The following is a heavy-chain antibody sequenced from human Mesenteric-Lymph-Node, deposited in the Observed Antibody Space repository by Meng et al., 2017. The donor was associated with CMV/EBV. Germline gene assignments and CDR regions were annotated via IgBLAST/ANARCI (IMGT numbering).Heavy chain of an antibody. CDR3: ATTGYTSGLAH. J-gene: IGHJ4*02. CDR1: GFTFSNFW. CDR2: IKPDVSEK. Sequence: GGSLRLSCAASGFTFSNFWMSWVRQAPGKGLEWVANIKPDVSEKYYVGSVKGRFTISRDNAKSSLFLQMNGLRPEDTAVYYCATTGYTSGLAHWGQGTLVTVSS. V-gene: IGHV3-7*01. D-gene: IGHD6-19*01.